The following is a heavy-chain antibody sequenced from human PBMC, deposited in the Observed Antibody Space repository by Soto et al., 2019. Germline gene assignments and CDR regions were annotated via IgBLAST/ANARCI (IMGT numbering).Heavy chain of an antibody. D-gene: IGHD6-19*01. CDR3: APDRRSGWFGGKNNRFDP. Sequence: AETLSLTCAVSGYSISRRYYWAWIRQSPGRGLDWIGCIHDTGSTYYPPYLKSRAPISLDTPQNQFSPTPRPVGAPNTAMYHCAPDRRSGWFGGKNNRFDPWGQGTLVTVCS. CDR1: GYSISRRYY. V-gene: IGHV4-38-2*01. CDR2: IHDTGST. J-gene: IGHJ5*02.